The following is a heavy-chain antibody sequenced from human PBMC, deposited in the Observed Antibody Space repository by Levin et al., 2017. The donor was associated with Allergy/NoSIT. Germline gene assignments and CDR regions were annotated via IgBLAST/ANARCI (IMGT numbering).Heavy chain of an antibody. CDR1: GFSFSSYA. D-gene: IGHD2-2*01. Sequence: PGGSLRLSCAASGFSFSSYAMTWVRQAPGRGLEWVSAINAIDGGTFYVDSVSGRFTISRDNSKNTLYLQMNSLRGEDTALYYCVKGPERSLQYCGSSNCYGMDVWGQGTTVTVSS. CDR3: VKGPERSLQYCGSSNCYGMDV. V-gene: IGHV3-23*01. CDR2: INAIDGGT. J-gene: IGHJ6*02.